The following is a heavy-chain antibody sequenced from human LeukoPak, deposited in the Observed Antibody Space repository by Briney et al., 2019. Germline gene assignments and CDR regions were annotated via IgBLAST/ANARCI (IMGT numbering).Heavy chain of an antibody. V-gene: IGHV1-8*01. D-gene: IGHD2-15*01. CDR2: MNPNSGNT. CDR3: ARARSWSRHNWFDP. Sequence: ASVKVSCKASGYTFTSYDINWLRQATGQGLEWMRWMNPNSGNTGYAQKFQGRVTMTRNTSISTAYMELSSLRSEDTAVYYCARARSWSRHNWFDPWGQGTLVTVSS. J-gene: IGHJ5*02. CDR1: GYTFTSYD.